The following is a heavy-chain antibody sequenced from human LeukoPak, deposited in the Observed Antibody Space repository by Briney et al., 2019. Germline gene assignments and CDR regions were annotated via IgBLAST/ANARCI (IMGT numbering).Heavy chain of an antibody. J-gene: IGHJ4*02. Sequence: GGSLRLSCAASGFTLISYWMHWVRQAPGKGLVWVSHINSDGSTTSYAASVKGRFTISRDTAKNTLYLQMNSLRAEDTAVYYCARGHHYYDSSAYYYWGQGTLVTVSS. D-gene: IGHD3-22*01. CDR1: GFTLISYW. CDR3: ARGHHYYDSSAYYY. V-gene: IGHV3-74*01. CDR2: INSDGSTT.